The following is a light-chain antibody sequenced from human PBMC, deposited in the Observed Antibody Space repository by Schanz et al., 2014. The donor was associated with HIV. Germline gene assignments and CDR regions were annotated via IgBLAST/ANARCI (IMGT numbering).Light chain of an antibody. CDR3: SSYSSESSPYV. V-gene: IGLV2-14*03. CDR1: SSDVGGYNS. Sequence: QSALTQPASVSGSPGQSITIPCTGTSSDVGGYNSVAWYRQHPGKAPQLMIYDVSHRPSGISSRFSGSKSGNTASLTVSGLQAEDEADYYCSSYSSESSPYVFGTGTKLTVL. J-gene: IGLJ1*01. CDR2: DVS.